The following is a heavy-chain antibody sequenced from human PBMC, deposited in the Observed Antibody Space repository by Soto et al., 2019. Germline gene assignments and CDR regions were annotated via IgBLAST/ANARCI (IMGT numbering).Heavy chain of an antibody. D-gene: IGHD2-21*02. CDR1: GNTFTNYY. J-gene: IGHJ4*02. V-gene: IGHV1-46*01. CDR2: INPSGGHT. CDR3: ARGGHVVVVTAAFDY. Sequence: QVQLMQSGAEVKKPGASVKVSCKASGNTFTNYYIHWVRQAPGQGLEWMGTINPSGGHTTYAQKFLGRVTMTRDTCTSTLYMELTSLRSEGTAVYYCARGGHVVVVTAAFDYWGQGTLVTVSS.